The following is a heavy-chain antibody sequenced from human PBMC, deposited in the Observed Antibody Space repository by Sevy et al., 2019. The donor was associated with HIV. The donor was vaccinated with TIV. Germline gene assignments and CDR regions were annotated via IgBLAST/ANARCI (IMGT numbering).Heavy chain of an antibody. V-gene: IGHV3-11*01. CDR1: GFTFSNSY. D-gene: IGHD3-10*01. Sequence: GGSLRLSCEASGFTFSNSYMSWVRQSPGKGLEWVSYISSRGSTIYYAESVKGRFTISRDNAKNSLYLQMNGLRDDDTAVYYCARDLVVIYGSGNYSNYGMYIWGQGTTVTVSS. CDR3: ARDLVVIYGSGNYSNYGMYI. CDR2: ISSRGSTI. J-gene: IGHJ6*02.